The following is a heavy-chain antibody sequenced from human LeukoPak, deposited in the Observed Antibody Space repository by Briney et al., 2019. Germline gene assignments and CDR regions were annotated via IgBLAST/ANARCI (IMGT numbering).Heavy chain of an antibody. CDR1: LDSTTSNF. CDR3: AREILGGFNPGAY. CDR2: IHRSGSP. Sequence: PSETLSLTCTVSLDSTTSNFWSWVRQPPGKRLEWIGEIHRSGSPNYNPSLQSRVTISIDRSRNQIALELSSVTAADTAVYYCAREILGGFNPGAYWGQGTLVTVSS. D-gene: IGHD1-14*01. V-gene: IGHV4-4*02. J-gene: IGHJ4*02.